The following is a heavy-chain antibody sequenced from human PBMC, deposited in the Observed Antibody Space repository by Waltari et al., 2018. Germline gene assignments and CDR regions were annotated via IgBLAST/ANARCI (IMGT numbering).Heavy chain of an antibody. CDR3: ARLWSHRTPDY. J-gene: IGHJ4*02. CDR1: GGSLSSSY. D-gene: IGHD3-10*01. V-gene: IGHV4-59*01. Sequence: QVQLQESGPGLVKPSETLSLTCTVSGGSLSSSYWSWSRQPPGKGLEWIVYIYYSGSTNYNPSLKSRVTISVDTSKNQFSLKLSSVTAADTAVYYCARLWSHRTPDYWGQGTLVTVSS. CDR2: IYYSGST.